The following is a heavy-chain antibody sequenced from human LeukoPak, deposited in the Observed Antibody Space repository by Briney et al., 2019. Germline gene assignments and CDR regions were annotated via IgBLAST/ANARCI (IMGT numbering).Heavy chain of an antibody. CDR2: INHSGST. Sequence: SDTLSLTCAVYGGSFSGSYWSWIRQPPGKGLGWIGEINHSGSTNYNPSLKSRVTISVDTSKNQFSLKLSSVTAADTAVYYCARGTGDTDYYYYYYMDVWGKGTTVTVSS. V-gene: IGHV4-34*01. D-gene: IGHD5-18*01. CDR3: ARGTGDTDYYYYYYMDV. J-gene: IGHJ6*03. CDR1: GGSFSGSY.